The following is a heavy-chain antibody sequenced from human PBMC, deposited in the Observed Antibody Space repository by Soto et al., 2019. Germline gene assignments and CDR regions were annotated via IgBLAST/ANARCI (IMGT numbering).Heavy chain of an antibody. CDR3: ARIGDYYGSGSYYPYNWFDP. V-gene: IGHV4-59*01. D-gene: IGHD3-10*01. CDR2: IYYSGST. CDR1: GGSISSYY. Sequence: SETLSLTCTVSGGSISSYYWSWIRQPPGKGLEWIGYIYYSGSTNYNPSLKSRVTISVDTSKNQFSLKLSSVAAADTAVYYCARIGDYYGSGSYYPYNWFDPWGQGTLVTVSS. J-gene: IGHJ5*02.